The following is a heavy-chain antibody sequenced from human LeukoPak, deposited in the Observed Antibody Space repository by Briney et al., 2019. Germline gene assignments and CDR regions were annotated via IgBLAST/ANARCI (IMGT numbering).Heavy chain of an antibody. Sequence: PSETLSLTCTVSGGSISSYYWSWIRQPPGKGLEWIGYIYTSGSTNYNPSLKSRVTISVDTSKNQFSLKLSSVTAADTAVYYCARRPLGIPYYYMDVWGKGTTVTVSS. CDR2: IYTSGST. CDR3: ARRPLGIPYYYMDV. V-gene: IGHV4-4*09. CDR1: GGSISSYY. J-gene: IGHJ6*03. D-gene: IGHD7-27*01.